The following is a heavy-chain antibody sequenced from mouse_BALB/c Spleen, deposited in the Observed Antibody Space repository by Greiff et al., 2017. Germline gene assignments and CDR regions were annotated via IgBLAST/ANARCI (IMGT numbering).Heavy chain of an antibody. J-gene: IGHJ4*01. V-gene: IGHV2-6-2*01. D-gene: IGHD2-1*01. Sequence: VMLVESGPDLVAPSQSLSITCTVSGFSLTSYGVHWVRQPPGKGLEWLVVIWSDGSTTYNSALKSRLSISKDNSKSQVFLKMNSLQTDDTAMYYCARHWDGNYVGAMDYRGQGTSVTVSS. CDR1: GFSLTSYG. CDR2: IWSDGST. CDR3: ARHWDGNYVGAMDY.